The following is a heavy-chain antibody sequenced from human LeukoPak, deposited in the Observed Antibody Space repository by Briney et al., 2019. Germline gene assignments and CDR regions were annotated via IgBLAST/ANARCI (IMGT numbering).Heavy chain of an antibody. CDR2: IYHSGST. V-gene: IGHV4-34*01. Sequence: PSETLSLTCAVYGGSFSGFYWNWIRQSPGKGLEWIGEIYHSGSTNYNPSLKSRVTISVDKSKNQFSLKLSSVTAADTAVYYCARRRYFDYWGQGTLVTVSS. CDR3: ARRRYFDY. J-gene: IGHJ4*02. CDR1: GGSFSGFY.